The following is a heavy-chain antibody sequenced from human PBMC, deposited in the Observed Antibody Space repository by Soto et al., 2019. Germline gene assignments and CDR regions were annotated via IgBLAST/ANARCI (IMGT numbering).Heavy chain of an antibody. CDR1: GGSISSYY. D-gene: IGHD1-1*01. CDR2: IYYSGST. J-gene: IGHJ4*02. Sequence: QVQLQESGPGLVKPSETLSLTCTVSGGSISSYYWSWIRQPPGKGLEWIGYIYYSGSTNYNPSLKSRVTTSVDTSTSRFPLKLSSVTAADTAVYYGARRYGYSFDYWGQGTLVTVSS. CDR3: ARRYGYSFDY. V-gene: IGHV4-59*08.